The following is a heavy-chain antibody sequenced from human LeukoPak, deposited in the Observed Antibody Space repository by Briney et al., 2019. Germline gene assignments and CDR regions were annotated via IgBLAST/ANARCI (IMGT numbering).Heavy chain of an antibody. CDR3: ARRHDFWSGYWIS. V-gene: IGHV4-34*01. Sequence: SETLSLTCTVSGGSISNYYWSWIRQPPGKGLEWIGEIDHSGSTNYNPSLKSRVTISVDTSKNQFSLKLSSVTAADTAVYYCARRHDFWSGYWISWGQGTLVTVSS. CDR1: GGSISNYY. D-gene: IGHD3-3*01. CDR2: IDHSGST. J-gene: IGHJ4*02.